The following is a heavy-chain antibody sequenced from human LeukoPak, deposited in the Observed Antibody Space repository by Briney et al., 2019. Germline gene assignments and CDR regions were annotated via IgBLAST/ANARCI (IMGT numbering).Heavy chain of an antibody. V-gene: IGHV3-23*01. CDR2: ISGSGGST. Sequence: GGSLRLSCAASGFTFSSYAMSWVRQAPGKGLEWVSAISGSGGSTYYADSVKGRFTISRDNSKNTLYLQMNSLRAEDTAVYYCAKDSTSSSSSQIDYWGQGTLVTVSS. CDR3: AKDSTSSSSSQIDY. CDR1: GFTFSSYA. J-gene: IGHJ4*02. D-gene: IGHD6-13*01.